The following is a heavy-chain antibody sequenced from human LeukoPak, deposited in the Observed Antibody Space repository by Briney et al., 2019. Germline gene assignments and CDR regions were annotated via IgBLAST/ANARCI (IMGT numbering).Heavy chain of an antibody. CDR2: IYPGDSRT. V-gene: IGHV5-51*01. Sequence: GESLKISCQGSGYTFANYWIGWVRQMPGRGLEWMAVIYPGDSRTRYNPSFQGQVSISVDKSISTAYLQWSSLKASDTAMYYCARNYYMDVWGKGTTVTVSS. J-gene: IGHJ6*03. CDR1: GYTFANYW. CDR3: ARNYYMDV.